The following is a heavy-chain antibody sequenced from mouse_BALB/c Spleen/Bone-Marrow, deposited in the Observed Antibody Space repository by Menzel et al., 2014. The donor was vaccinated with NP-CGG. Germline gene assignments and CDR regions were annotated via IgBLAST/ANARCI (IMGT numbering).Heavy chain of an antibody. CDR3: ARVSYDYFDY. CDR1: GFTFSDYY. Sequence: DVQLVESGGGLVKPGGSLKLSCAASGFTFSDYYMYWVRQTPEKRLEWVATISDGGSYTYYPDSVKGRFTISRDNAKNNLYLQMSSLKSEDTGMYYCARVSYDYFDYWGQGTTLTVSS. V-gene: IGHV5-4*02. D-gene: IGHD2-4*01. J-gene: IGHJ2*01. CDR2: ISDGGSYT.